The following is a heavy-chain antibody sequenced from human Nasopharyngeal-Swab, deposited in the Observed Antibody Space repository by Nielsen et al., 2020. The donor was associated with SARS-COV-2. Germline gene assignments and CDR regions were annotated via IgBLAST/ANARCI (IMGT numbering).Heavy chain of an antibody. D-gene: IGHD3-10*01. J-gene: IGHJ4*02. CDR3: TTEALLWFGGLQK. CDR1: GFTFSNAW. CDR2: IKSKTDGGTT. V-gene: IGHV3-15*01. Sequence: GESLKISCAASGFTFSNAWMSWVCQAPGKGLEWVGRIKSKTDGGTTDYAAPVKGRFTISRDDSKNTLYLQMNSLKTEDTAVYYCTTEALLWFGGLQKWGQGTLVTVSS.